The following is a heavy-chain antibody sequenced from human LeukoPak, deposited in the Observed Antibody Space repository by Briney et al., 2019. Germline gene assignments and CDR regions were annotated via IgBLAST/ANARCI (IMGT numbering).Heavy chain of an antibody. D-gene: IGHD3-10*01. CDR3: ARGSYGSGSLETDY. V-gene: IGHV1-8*01. Sequence: GASVKVSCKASGYTFTSYDINWVRQATGQGLEWMGWMNPNSGNTGYAQKFQGRVTMTRNTSIGTAYMELSSLRSEDTAVYYCARGSYGSGSLETDYWGQGTLVTVSS. CDR2: MNPNSGNT. J-gene: IGHJ4*02. CDR1: GYTFTSYD.